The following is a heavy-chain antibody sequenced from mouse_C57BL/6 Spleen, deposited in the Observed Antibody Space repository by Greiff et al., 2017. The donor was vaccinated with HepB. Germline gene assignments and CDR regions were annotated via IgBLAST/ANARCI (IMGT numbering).Heavy chain of an antibody. V-gene: IGHV1-9*01. CDR3: AISSGSMCYAMDY. CDR1: GYTFTGYW. J-gene: IGHJ4*01. CDR2: IVPGSGST. Sequence: QVQLQESGAELMKPGASVKLSCKATGYTFTGYWIEWVKQRPGHGLEWIGEIVPGSGSTNYNDKFKGKATFTADTSSNTAYMQLSSLTTADSAIYYGAISSGSMCYAMDYWGQVTSVTVAS. D-gene: IGHD1-1*01.